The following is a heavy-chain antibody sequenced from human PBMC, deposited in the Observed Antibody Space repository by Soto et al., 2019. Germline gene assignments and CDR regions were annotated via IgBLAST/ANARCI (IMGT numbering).Heavy chain of an antibody. Sequence: SETLSLTCSVSGDSISGIDYYGTWIRQHPEKGLEWIGNIYFRGNTYYSPSLESRLTISVDTSKNQFSLKLTSVTAADTAVYYCAREGGSYDSGGYLIRGAFDIWGQGTMVTVSS. D-gene: IGHD3-22*01. CDR2: IYFRGNT. CDR1: GDSISGIDYY. V-gene: IGHV4-31*03. J-gene: IGHJ3*02. CDR3: AREGGSYDSGGYLIRGAFDI.